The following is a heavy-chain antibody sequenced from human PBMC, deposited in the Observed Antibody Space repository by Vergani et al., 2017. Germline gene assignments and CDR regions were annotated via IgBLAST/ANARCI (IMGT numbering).Heavy chain of an antibody. D-gene: IGHD2-15*01. V-gene: IGHV4-59*01. J-gene: IGHJ4*02. CDR2: ISYGGIT. CDR1: GGSISNNH. CDR3: ARAGYCSGDSCYSGPFDY. Sequence: QVQLQEAGPGLAKPSENLSLTCTVSGGSISNNHWSWIRQPPGKGLEWIGYISYGGITNYNPSLMGRVTISLDTSKNQFSLNLSSVTAADTAVYYCARAGYCSGDSCYSGPFDYWGQGTLVTVSS.